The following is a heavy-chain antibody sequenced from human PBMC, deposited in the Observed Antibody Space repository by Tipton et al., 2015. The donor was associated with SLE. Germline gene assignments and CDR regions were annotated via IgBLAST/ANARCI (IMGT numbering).Heavy chain of an antibody. V-gene: IGHV4-39*07. Sequence: TLSLTCTVSGGSISSGSYYWSWIRQPAGKGLEWIGSIYYSGSTYYNPSLKSRVTISVDTSKNQFSLKLSSVTAADTAVYYCAGGGGYLDYWGQGTLVTVSS. CDR1: GGSISSGSYY. CDR3: AGGGGYLDY. J-gene: IGHJ4*02. CDR2: IYYSGST. D-gene: IGHD3-16*01.